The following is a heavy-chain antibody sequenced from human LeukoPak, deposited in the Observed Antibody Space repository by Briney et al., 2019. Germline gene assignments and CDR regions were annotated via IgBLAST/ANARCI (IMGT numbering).Heavy chain of an antibody. D-gene: IGHD1-14*01. CDR1: GYTFTGYY. J-gene: IGHJ3*02. CDR2: INPNSGGT. V-gene: IGHV1-2*02. Sequence: ASVKVSCKASGYTFTGYYMHWVRQAPGQGLEWMGWINPNSGGTNYAQKFQGRVTMTRDTSISTAYMELSRLRSDDTAVYYCARYSPETDAFDIWGQGTMVTVSS. CDR3: ARYSPETDAFDI.